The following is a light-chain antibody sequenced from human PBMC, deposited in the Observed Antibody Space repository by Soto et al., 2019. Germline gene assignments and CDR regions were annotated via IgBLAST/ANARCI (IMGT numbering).Light chain of an antibody. Sequence: DIVMTQSPDSLAVSLGERATINCKSSQSVLYSSNNKNYLAWYQYKPGQPPKLLIYWASTRESGVPDRFSGSGSGTDFTLTISSLQAEDVAVYYCQQYYSTLLTFGGGTKVDIK. CDR3: QQYYSTLLT. CDR1: QSVLYSSNNKNY. CDR2: WAS. V-gene: IGKV4-1*01. J-gene: IGKJ4*01.